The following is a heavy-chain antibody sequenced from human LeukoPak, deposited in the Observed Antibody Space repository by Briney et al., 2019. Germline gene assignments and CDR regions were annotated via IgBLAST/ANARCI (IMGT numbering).Heavy chain of an antibody. CDR1: GGSISSYY. CDR2: IYYSGST. D-gene: IGHD3/OR15-3a*01. J-gene: IGHJ4*02. CDR3: ARQTGSGLFTLP. V-gene: IGHV4-59*01. Sequence: SETLSLTCTVSGGSISSYYWSWIRQPPGKGLEWIGYIYYSGSTNYNPSLKSRVTISVDTSKNQFSLKLSSVTAADTAMYYCARQTGSGLFTLPGGQGTLVTVSS.